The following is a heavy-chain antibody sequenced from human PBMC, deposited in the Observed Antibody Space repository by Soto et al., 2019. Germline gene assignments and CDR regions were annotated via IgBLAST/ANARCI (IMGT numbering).Heavy chain of an antibody. Sequence: EVQLVESGGGLVQPGGSLRLSCAASGSTFSSYWMSWVRQAPGKGLEWVANIKQDGSEKYYVDSVKGRFTISRDNAKNSLYLQMNSLRAEDTAVYYCARDHRALEWIDYWGQGTLVTVSS. CDR2: IKQDGSEK. D-gene: IGHD3-3*01. CDR1: GSTFSSYW. CDR3: ARDHRALEWIDY. J-gene: IGHJ4*02. V-gene: IGHV3-7*03.